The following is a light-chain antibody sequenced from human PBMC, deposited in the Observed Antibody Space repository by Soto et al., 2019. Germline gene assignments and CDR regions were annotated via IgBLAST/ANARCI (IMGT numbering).Light chain of an antibody. CDR3: QQYGSSLWT. J-gene: IGKJ1*01. CDR1: QSVSSSY. V-gene: IGKV3-20*01. CDR2: GAS. Sequence: EIVLTQSPGTLSLSPGERATLSCRASQSVSSSYLAWYQQKPRQAPRLLIDGASSRATGIPDRFSGSGSGTDFTLTISRLEPEDLAVYYCQQYGSSLWTFGQGPKVEIK.